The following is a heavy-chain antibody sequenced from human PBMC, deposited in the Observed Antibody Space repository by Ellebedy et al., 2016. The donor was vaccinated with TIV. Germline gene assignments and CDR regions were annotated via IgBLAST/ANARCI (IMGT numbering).Heavy chain of an antibody. CDR1: GFTFSDYV. J-gene: IGHJ4*02. V-gene: IGHV3-23*01. Sequence: GESLKISCAASGFTFSDYVMAWVRQVPGKGLEWVSAVSESDGRTFYADYVKGRFTISRDNSKNTLFLQMNSLTAGDTAVYYCTKRADNWGFFDYWGQGTLVTVSS. CDR3: TKRADNWGFFDY. CDR2: VSESDGRT. D-gene: IGHD1-1*01.